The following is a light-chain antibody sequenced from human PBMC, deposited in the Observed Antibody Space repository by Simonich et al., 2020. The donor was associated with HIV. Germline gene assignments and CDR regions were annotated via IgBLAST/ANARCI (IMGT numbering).Light chain of an antibody. CDR2: DDS. Sequence: SYVLTQPPSVSVAPGKTARITCGGNNIGSKSVHWYQQKPGQAPVLVGYDDSDRPAGIPERFSGSNSGNTATLTISGTQAMDEADYYCQAWDSSTASLVFGGGTKLTVL. CDR3: QAWDSSTASLV. V-gene: IGLV3-21*01. J-gene: IGLJ3*02. CDR1: NIGSKS.